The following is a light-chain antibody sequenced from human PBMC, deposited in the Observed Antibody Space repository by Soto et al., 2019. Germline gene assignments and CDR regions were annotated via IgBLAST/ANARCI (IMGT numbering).Light chain of an antibody. CDR2: DAS. CDR1: QSISSY. J-gene: IGKJ5*01. V-gene: IGKV3-11*01. Sequence: EIVVTQSPTTLSSSPGERATLSCRASQSISSYLAWYQQKPGQAPRLLIYDASIRAAGIPARFSGSGSGTDFTLTISSLEPEDFAVYYCQERNNWPLITFGQGTRLEIK. CDR3: QERNNWPLIT.